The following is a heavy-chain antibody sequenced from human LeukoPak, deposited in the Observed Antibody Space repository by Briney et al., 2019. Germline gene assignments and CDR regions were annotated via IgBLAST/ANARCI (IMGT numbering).Heavy chain of an antibody. J-gene: IGHJ5*02. CDR1: GYTSTGYY. D-gene: IGHD1-26*01. CDR3: ASVRGVYGGSFYNWFDP. V-gene: IGHV1-2*02. CDR2: INPNSGGT. Sequence: EASVKVSCKASGYTSTGYYMHWVRLAPGQGLEWMGWINPNSGGTNYAQRFQGRVTMTRDTSISTAYMELSSLTSDDTAVYYGASVRGVYGGSFYNWFDPWGQGTLVTVSS.